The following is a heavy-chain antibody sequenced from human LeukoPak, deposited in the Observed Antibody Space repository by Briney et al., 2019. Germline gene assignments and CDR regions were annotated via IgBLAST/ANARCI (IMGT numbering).Heavy chain of an antibody. CDR3: TTLARGY. Sequence: GGSLTLSCVASGFNFSNAWMSWVRQAPGKGLEWIGRIKTNSDGGTAEYVATVKGRFTIFRDDPKKTLYLEMNTLRIDDSAVYYCTTLARGYWGQGTRVTVSS. V-gene: IGHV3-15*01. CDR2: IKTNSDGGTA. CDR1: GFNFSNAW. D-gene: IGHD5-12*01. J-gene: IGHJ4*02.